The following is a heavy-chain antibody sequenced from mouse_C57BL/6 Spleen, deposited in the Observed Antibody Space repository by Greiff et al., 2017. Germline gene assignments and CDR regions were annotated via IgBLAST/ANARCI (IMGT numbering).Heavy chain of an antibody. V-gene: IGHV1-7*01. Sequence: VQLVESGAELAKPGASVQLSCKASGYTFTSYWMHWVKQRPGQGLEWIGYINPSSGYTKYNQKFKDKATLTADKSSSTAYMQLSSLTYEDSAVYYCARSGAYDYDVAGFAYWGQGTLVTVSA. J-gene: IGHJ3*01. CDR1: GYTFTSYW. CDR2: INPSSGYT. CDR3: ARSGAYDYDVAGFAY. D-gene: IGHD2-4*01.